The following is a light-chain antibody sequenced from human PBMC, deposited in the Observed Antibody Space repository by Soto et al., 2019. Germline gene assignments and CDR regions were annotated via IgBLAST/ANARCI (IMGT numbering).Light chain of an antibody. CDR2: DAS. Sequence: EIVLTQSPGTLSLSPGERATLSCRASQSVSSRYLAWYQQRPGQAPRLLIYDASSRATGIPVRFSGSGSGTDFTLTISRLEPEDFAVYYCQHYGSSRTFGQGTKVEIK. J-gene: IGKJ1*01. V-gene: IGKV3-20*01. CDR1: QSVSSRY. CDR3: QHYGSSRT.